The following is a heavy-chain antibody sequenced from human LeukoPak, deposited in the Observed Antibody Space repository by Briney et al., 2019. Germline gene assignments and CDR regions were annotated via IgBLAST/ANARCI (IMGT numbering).Heavy chain of an antibody. J-gene: IGHJ4*02. V-gene: IGHV3-21*01. CDR2: ISSSSSYI. CDR1: GFTFNIFS. Sequence: GGSLRLSCAASGFTFNIFSMNWVRQAPGKGLELVSSISSSSSYIYYADSVKGRFTISRDNAKNSLYLQMSSLRAEDTAVYYCAREFADYWGQGTLVTVSP. CDR3: AREFADY.